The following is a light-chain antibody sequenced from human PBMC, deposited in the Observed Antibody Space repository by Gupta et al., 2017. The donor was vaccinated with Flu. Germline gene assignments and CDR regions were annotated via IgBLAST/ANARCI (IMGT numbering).Light chain of an antibody. CDR1: QNIKNH. CDR2: EAS. Sequence: PSTLSASIGDRVTITCRASQNIKNHLVWYQQSPGLAPRLLIFEASMLLSGAPSRFGGSGSGTDFSLTINILQPGDFVTYYCLQYHLYPRTFGQGTKVEIK. CDR3: LQYHLYPRT. V-gene: IGKV1-5*01. J-gene: IGKJ1*01.